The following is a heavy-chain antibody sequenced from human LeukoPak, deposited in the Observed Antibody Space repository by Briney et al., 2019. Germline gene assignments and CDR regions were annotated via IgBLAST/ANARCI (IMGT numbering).Heavy chain of an antibody. Sequence: PGGSLRLSCAASGFTFSSYSMNWVCQAPGKGLEWVSYISSSSSTIYYADSVKGRFTISRDNAKNSLYLQMNSLRAEDTAVYYCARDFTYYDILTGYGMDVWGQGTTVTVSS. V-gene: IGHV3-48*01. J-gene: IGHJ6*02. CDR1: GFTFSSYS. CDR3: ARDFTYYDILTGYGMDV. CDR2: ISSSSSTI. D-gene: IGHD3-9*01.